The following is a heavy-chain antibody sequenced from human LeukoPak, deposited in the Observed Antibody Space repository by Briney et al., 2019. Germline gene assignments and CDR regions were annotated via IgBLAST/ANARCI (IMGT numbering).Heavy chain of an antibody. Sequence: KAGGSLRLSCAASGFTFSSYRMNWVRQAPGKGLEWVSSISSSSSYIYYADSVKGRFTISRDNAKNSLYLQMNSLRAEDTAVYYCARDCCSVDAFDIWGQGTMVTVSS. CDR2: ISSSSSYI. CDR1: GFTFSSYR. CDR3: ARDCCSVDAFDI. J-gene: IGHJ3*02. D-gene: IGHD2-15*01. V-gene: IGHV3-21*01.